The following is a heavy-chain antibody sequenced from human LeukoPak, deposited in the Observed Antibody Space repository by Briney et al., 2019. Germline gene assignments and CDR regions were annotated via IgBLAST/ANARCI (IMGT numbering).Heavy chain of an antibody. V-gene: IGHV4-59*12. J-gene: IGHJ4*02. Sequence: PSETLSLTCTVSGVFISNYDWSWIRQPPGKGLEWIGYIYYSGSTSYNPSLKSRVTMAVDTSKNQFSLKVNSVTAADTAVYYCTRDLSSAWFYYWGQGTLVTVSS. D-gene: IGHD6-13*01. CDR2: IYYSGST. CDR1: GVFISNYD. CDR3: TRDLSSAWFYY.